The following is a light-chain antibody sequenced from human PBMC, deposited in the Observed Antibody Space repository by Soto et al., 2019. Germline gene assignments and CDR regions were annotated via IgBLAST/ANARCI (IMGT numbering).Light chain of an antibody. CDR3: QQSYSTPLT. V-gene: IGKV1-39*01. CDR1: QSISSY. CDR2: AAS. J-gene: IGKJ1*01. Sequence: DIQMTQSPSSLSASVGDRVTITCRASQSISSYLNWYQHKAGKAPKLLIYAASSLQSGVPSRFSGSGSGTDFTLTISSLQPEDFATYYCQQSYSTPLTFGRGTKVEIK.